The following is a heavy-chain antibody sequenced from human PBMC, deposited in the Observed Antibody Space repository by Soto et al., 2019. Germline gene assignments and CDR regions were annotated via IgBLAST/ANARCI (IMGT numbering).Heavy chain of an antibody. V-gene: IGHV3-21*01. Sequence: GGSLRLSCAASGFTFSSYSMNWVRQAPGKGLEWVSSISSSSSYIYYADSVKGRFTISRDNAKNSLYLQMNSLRAEDTAVYYCARDYGRNSRDYGMDVWGQGTTVTSP. CDR1: GFTFSSYS. CDR2: ISSSSSYI. CDR3: ARDYGRNSRDYGMDV. J-gene: IGHJ6*02. D-gene: IGHD6-13*01.